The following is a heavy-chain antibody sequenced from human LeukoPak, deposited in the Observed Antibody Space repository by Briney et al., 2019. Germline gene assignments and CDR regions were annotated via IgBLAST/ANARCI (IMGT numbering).Heavy chain of an antibody. CDR3: ARDFGPNILTGYFFDH. J-gene: IGHJ4*02. V-gene: IGHV3-21*01. Sequence: GGSLRLSCAASEFNFKTYGMSWVRQAPGKGLEWVSSMTSGGSYKYYADSVKGRFTISRDNSKKSLYLQMNGLRAEDTAVYYCARDFGPNILTGYFFDHWGQGTLVTVSS. CDR1: EFNFKTYG. D-gene: IGHD3-9*01. CDR2: MTSGGSYK.